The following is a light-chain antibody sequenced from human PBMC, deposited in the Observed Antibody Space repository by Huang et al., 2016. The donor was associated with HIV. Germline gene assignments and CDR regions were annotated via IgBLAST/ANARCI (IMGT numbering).Light chain of an antibody. V-gene: IGKV3-20*01. CDR2: GAS. CDR3: QQYDSSQGIS. CDR1: QTIKNIY. Sequence: EIVLTQSPDTLSLSPGTRATVSCRVSQTIKNIYLAWYQQTPGQGPRLLIYGASSRATDIPDRFSGSGSGTEFTLTSNRLEPEEFAVYYCQQYDSSQGISFGQGTRLEMK. J-gene: IGKJ5*01.